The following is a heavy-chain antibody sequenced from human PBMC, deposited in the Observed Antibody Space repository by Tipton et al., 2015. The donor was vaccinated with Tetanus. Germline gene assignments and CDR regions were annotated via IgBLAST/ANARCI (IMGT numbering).Heavy chain of an antibody. D-gene: IGHD5-24*01. CDR1: GAPISSYY. Sequence: TLSLTCTVSGAPISSYYWSWIRQPPGNGLEWIGYIYNSGNTNYNPSLKSRVTISVDTSKNQFSLKLNSVTAADTAVYYCARGRDCYNYPFDYWGQGTLVIVSS. CDR3: ARGRDCYNYPFDY. CDR2: IYNSGNT. V-gene: IGHV4-59*01. J-gene: IGHJ4*02.